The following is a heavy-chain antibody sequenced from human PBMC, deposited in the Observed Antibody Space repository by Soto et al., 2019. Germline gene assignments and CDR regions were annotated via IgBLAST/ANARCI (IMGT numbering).Heavy chain of an antibody. CDR2: IYYSGST. V-gene: IGHV4-59*01. J-gene: IGHJ4*02. CDR3: ARDRYSNPVYDY. CDR1: GGSISSYY. D-gene: IGHD4-4*01. Sequence: SETLSLTCTVSGGSISSYYWSWIRQPPGKGLEWIGYIYYSGSTNYNPSLKSRVTISVDTSKNQFSLKLSSVTAADTAVYYCARDRYSNPVYDYWGQGTLVTVSS.